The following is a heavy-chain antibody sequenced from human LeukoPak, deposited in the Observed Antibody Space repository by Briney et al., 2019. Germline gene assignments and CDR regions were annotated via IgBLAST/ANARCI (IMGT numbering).Heavy chain of an antibody. D-gene: IGHD1-14*01. CDR3: AKRPARPKPFDC. Sequence: PGGSLRLSCAASGFTFSSYGMGWVRQAPGKGLEWVSAIDGSGTNTLYADSVKGRFTISRDNSKNTAYLQMNSLRAEDTAIYYCAKRPARPKPFDCWGQGTLVTVSS. J-gene: IGHJ4*02. CDR1: GFTFSSYG. V-gene: IGHV3-23*01. CDR2: IDGSGTNT.